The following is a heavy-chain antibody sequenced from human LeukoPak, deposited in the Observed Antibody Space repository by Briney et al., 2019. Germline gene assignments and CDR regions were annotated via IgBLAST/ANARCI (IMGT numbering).Heavy chain of an antibody. V-gene: IGHV4-34*01. J-gene: IGHJ6*02. CDR3: ARVDILTGYPPPPMYGMDV. CDR1: GGSFSGYY. D-gene: IGHD3-9*01. CDR2: INHSGST. Sequence: SETLSLTCAVYGGSFSGYYWSWIRQPPGKGLEWIGEINHSGSTNYNPSLKSRVTISVDTSKNQFSLKLSSVTAADTAVYYCARVDILTGYPPPPMYGMDVWGQGTTVTVSS.